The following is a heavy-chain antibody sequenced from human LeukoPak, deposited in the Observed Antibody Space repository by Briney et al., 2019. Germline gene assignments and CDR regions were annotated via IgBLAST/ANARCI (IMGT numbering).Heavy chain of an antibody. CDR2: INHSGST. J-gene: IGHJ6*03. Sequence: PSETLSLTCAVYGGSFSGYYWSWIRQPPGKGLEWIGEINHSGSTNYNPSLKSRVTISVDTSKNQFSLKLSSVTAEDTAVYYCARDPEAGAGDYYYYMDVWGKGTTVTVSS. V-gene: IGHV4-34*01. CDR1: GGSFSGYY. CDR3: ARDPEAGAGDYYYYMDV. D-gene: IGHD1-14*01.